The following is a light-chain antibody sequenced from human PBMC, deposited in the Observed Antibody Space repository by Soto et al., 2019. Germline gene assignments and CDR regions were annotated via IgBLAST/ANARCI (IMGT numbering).Light chain of an antibody. J-gene: IGKJ1*01. CDR2: GAS. CDR3: QQYGSSRWT. Sequence: EIVLTQSPGTLSLSPGERGTLSCRASQSVSSSYLAWYQQNRGQAPRLLIYGASSRATGIPDRFSGSGSGTDFTLTISRLEPEDFAVYYCQQYGSSRWTFGQGTKVEIK. V-gene: IGKV3-20*01. CDR1: QSVSSSY.